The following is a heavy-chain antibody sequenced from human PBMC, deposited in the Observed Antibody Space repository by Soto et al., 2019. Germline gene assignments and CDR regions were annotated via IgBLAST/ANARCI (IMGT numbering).Heavy chain of an antibody. CDR1: GFTFSSYS. V-gene: IGHV3-21*01. CDR3: ARDGSFDFDY. D-gene: IGHD1-26*01. Sequence: LSLTCAASGFTFSSYSMNWVRQAPGKGLEWVSSISSSSSYIYYADSVKGRFTISRDNAKNSLYLQMNSLRAEDTAVYYCARDGSFDFDYWGQGTLVTVSS. J-gene: IGHJ4*02. CDR2: ISSSSSYI.